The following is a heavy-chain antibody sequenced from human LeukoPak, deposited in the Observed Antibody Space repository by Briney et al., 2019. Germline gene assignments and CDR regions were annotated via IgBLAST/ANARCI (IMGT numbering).Heavy chain of an antibody. CDR1: GYTFTSYY. Sequence: ASVKVSCQAPGYTFTSYYMHWLRPPPGQGLEWMGIINPSGGSTSYAQKFQGRVTMTRDTSTSTVYMELSSLRSEDTAVYYCARVGGYSGYDLGYFDYWGQGTLVTVSS. J-gene: IGHJ4*02. CDR3: ARVGGYSGYDLGYFDY. CDR2: INPSGGST. D-gene: IGHD5-12*01. V-gene: IGHV1-46*01.